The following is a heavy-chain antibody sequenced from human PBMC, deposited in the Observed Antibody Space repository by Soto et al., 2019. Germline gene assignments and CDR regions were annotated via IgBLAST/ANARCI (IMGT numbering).Heavy chain of an antibody. CDR3: ARDPTDGSGWYSDS. CDR2: ISAHNGNT. Sequence: ASVKVSFKTSGYIFTTNAISWLRQAPGQGLEWMGWISAHNGNTNYAQKFQGRVTMTTDTSTNTAYMELRSLGSDDMAVYYCARDPTDGSGWYSDSWGQGTLVTVSS. D-gene: IGHD6-19*01. V-gene: IGHV1-18*03. J-gene: IGHJ4*02. CDR1: GYIFTTNA.